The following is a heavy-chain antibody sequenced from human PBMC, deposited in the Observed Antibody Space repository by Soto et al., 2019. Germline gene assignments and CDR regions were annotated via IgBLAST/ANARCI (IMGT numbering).Heavy chain of an antibody. CDR3: ARGWGTAGHIANYFDY. Sequence: SETLSLTCAVHGGSFSGYYWSWIRQPPGKGLEWIGEINHSGSTNYNPSLKSRVTISVDTSKNQFSLKLSSVTAADTAVYYCARGWGTAGHIANYFDYWGQGTLVTVS. CDR1: GGSFSGYY. V-gene: IGHV4-34*01. CDR2: INHSGST. D-gene: IGHD6-19*01. J-gene: IGHJ4*02.